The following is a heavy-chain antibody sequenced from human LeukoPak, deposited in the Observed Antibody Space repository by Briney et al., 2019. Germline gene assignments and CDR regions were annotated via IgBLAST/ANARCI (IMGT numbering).Heavy chain of an antibody. Sequence: SETLSLTCAVSGESHNRFYWSWIRQSPGRGLEWIGEINHSGSPNYNPSLKSRVTISLDTSKNQFSLRVPSVTAADTAFYFCASSLTGYSSSWFLAYWGPGTLVTVSS. CDR3: ASSLTGYSSSWFLAY. V-gene: IGHV4-34*01. CDR1: GESHNRFY. J-gene: IGHJ4*02. D-gene: IGHD6-13*01. CDR2: INHSGSP.